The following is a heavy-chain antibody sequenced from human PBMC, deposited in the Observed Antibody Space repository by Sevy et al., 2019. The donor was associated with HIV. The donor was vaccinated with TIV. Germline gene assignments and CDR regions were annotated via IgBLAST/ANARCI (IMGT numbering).Heavy chain of an antibody. Sequence: SETLSLTCTVSGGSISSYYWSWIRQPPGKGLEWIGYIYYSRSTNYNPSLKSRVTISVDTSKNQFSLKLSSVTAADTAVYYCARAKYIVGATSEHWFDPWGQGTLVTVSS. J-gene: IGHJ5*02. D-gene: IGHD1-26*01. CDR1: GGSISSYY. CDR3: ARAKYIVGATSEHWFDP. V-gene: IGHV4-59*01. CDR2: IYYSRST.